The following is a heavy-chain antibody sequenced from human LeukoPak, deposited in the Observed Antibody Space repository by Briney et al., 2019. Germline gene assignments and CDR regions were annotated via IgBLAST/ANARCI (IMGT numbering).Heavy chain of an antibody. D-gene: IGHD4-17*01. Sequence: GRSLRLSCAASGFTFSNYGMHWVRQAPGKGLEWVALISYDGTNQYYPDSIKGRFTISRDNSKKMLYLQMNSLRVEDTAVYNCARDRRSGDYSRWFDPWGQGTLVTVPS. V-gene: IGHV3-30*03. CDR2: ISYDGTNQ. CDR3: ARDRRSGDYSRWFDP. CDR1: GFTFSNYG. J-gene: IGHJ5*02.